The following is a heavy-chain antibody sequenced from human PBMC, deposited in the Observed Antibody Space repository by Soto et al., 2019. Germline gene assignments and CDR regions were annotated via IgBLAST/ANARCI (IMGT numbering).Heavy chain of an antibody. Sequence: QVQLVQSGAAVKKPGSSVKVSCKASGGTFSSYAISWVRQAPGQGLEWMGGIIPIFGTANYAQKFQGRVTTTADNSTSTAYMELSSLRSEDTAVYYCATPVVPAAIASRNNYGMDVWGQGTTVTVSS. V-gene: IGHV1-69*06. CDR1: GGTFSSYA. CDR3: ATPVVPAAIASRNNYGMDV. D-gene: IGHD2-2*01. J-gene: IGHJ6*02. CDR2: IIPIFGTA.